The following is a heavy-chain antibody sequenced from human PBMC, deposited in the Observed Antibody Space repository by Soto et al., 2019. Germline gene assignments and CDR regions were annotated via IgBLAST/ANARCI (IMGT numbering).Heavy chain of an antibody. CDR2: FDPEDGET. J-gene: IGHJ4*02. V-gene: IGHV1-24*01. Sequence: VKVSCKVSGYTLTELSMHWVRQAPGKGLEWMGGFDPEDGETIYAQKFQGRVTMTEDTSTDTAYMELSSLRSEDTAVYYCATRRPVTNSAAPYYFDYWGQGTLVTVSS. CDR1: GYTLTELS. CDR3: ATRRPVTNSAAPYYFDY. D-gene: IGHD2-2*01.